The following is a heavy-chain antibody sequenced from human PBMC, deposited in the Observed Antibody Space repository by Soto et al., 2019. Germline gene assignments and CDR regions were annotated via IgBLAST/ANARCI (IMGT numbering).Heavy chain of an antibody. CDR1: GFKFDDYA. Sequence: GGSLRLSCAASGFKFDDYAMHWVRQAPGKGLEWVSGISWNSGNKGYADSVKGRFTISRDNSKNTLYLQMNSLRAEDTAVYYCAKFWAMIVVDDAFDIWGQGTMVTVSS. CDR3: AKFWAMIVVDDAFDI. CDR2: ISWNSGNK. V-gene: IGHV3-9*01. D-gene: IGHD3-22*01. J-gene: IGHJ3*02.